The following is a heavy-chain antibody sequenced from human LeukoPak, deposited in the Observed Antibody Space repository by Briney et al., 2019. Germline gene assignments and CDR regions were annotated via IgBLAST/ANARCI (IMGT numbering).Heavy chain of an antibody. V-gene: IGHV1-2*07. CDR3: ARSSSTWCDY. CDR2: TNPNSGGT. D-gene: IGHD6-13*01. Sequence: GASVKVSCKASGYTFTGYYIHWVRQAPGQGLEWMGWTNPNSGGTNYVHKFQDRVTMTRDTSISTAYMELSRLRSDDTAVYYCARSSSTWCDYWGQGTLVTVSS. CDR1: GYTFTGYY. J-gene: IGHJ4*02.